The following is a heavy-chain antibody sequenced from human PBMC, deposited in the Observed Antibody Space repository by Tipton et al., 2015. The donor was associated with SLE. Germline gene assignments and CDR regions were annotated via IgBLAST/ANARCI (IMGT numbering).Heavy chain of an antibody. Sequence: TLSLTCSVSEYSIKRGFYWGWIRQSPGKGLEWIVNMYHSGTTYYNPSLKNRVTISLDMSKNEYSLRMKSVTAADTAVYYCVREGGMRSHYTDWGQGILVTVSS. V-gene: IGHV4-38-2*02. CDR2: MYHSGTT. CDR1: EYSIKRGFY. CDR3: VREGGMRSHYTD. J-gene: IGHJ4*02. D-gene: IGHD1-26*01.